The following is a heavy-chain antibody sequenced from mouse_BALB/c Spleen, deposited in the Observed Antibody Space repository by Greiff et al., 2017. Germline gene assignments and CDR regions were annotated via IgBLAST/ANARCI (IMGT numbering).Heavy chain of an antibody. J-gene: IGHJ2*01. Sequence: VQLQQSGPELVKPGASVRISCKASGYTFTSYYIHWVKQRPGQGLEWIGWIYPGNVNTKYNEKFKGKATLTADKSSSTAYMQLSSLTSDDSAVYFCARSGGYPLYYFDYWGQGTTLTVSS. CDR1: GYTFTSYY. D-gene: IGHD6-1*01. CDR3: ARSGGYPLYYFDY. V-gene: IGHV1S56*01. CDR2: IYPGNVNT.